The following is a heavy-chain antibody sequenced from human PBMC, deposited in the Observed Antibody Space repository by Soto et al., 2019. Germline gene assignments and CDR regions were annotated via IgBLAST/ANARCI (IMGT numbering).Heavy chain of an antibody. CDR3: ARVSRDIVVVPDYYYYYMDV. CDR2: IYYSGST. D-gene: IGHD2-2*01. V-gene: IGHV4-59*01. Sequence: PSETLSLTCTVSGGSISSYYWSWIRQPPGKGLEWIGYIYYSGSTNHNPSLKSRVTISVDTSKNQFSLKLSSVTAADTAVYYCARVSRDIVVVPDYYYYYMDVWGKGTTVT. CDR1: GGSISSYY. J-gene: IGHJ6*03.